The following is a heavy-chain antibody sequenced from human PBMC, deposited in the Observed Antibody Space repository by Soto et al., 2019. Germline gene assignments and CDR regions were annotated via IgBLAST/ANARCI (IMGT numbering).Heavy chain of an antibody. D-gene: IGHD1-20*01. V-gene: IGHV1-3*01. Sequence: QVQLVQSGAGVKKPGASVTVSCKASGYTFSSYAMHWVRQAPGQRLEWMGWVNPAIGNTKYSQTFQGRVTITWDTSASTAYMDLSSLRSGDTAVYYWARLITGTVGVDYWGQGTLVTVSS. CDR2: VNPAIGNT. J-gene: IGHJ4*02. CDR3: ARLITGTVGVDY. CDR1: GYTFSSYA.